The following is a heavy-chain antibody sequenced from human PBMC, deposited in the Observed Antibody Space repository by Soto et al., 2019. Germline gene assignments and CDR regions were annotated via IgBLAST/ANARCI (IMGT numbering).Heavy chain of an antibody. Sequence: APVAACCASSGDRFTIYGIICVRQAPGQGLEWMGWMNPNSGNTGYAQKFQGRVTMTRNTSISTAYMELSSLRSEDTAVYYCASRIAVDALDAFDIWGQGTMVTVSS. D-gene: IGHD6-19*01. CDR2: MNPNSGNT. J-gene: IGHJ3*02. CDR3: ASRIAVDALDAFDI. V-gene: IGHV1-8*01. CDR1: GDRFTIYG.